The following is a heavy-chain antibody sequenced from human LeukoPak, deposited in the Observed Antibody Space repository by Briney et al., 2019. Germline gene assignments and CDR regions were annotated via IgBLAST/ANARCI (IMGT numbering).Heavy chain of an antibody. CDR1: GYTFTSYW. J-gene: IGHJ3*02. CDR2: SYPGDSDT. D-gene: IGHD2-15*01. V-gene: IGHV5-51*01. CDR3: ARHPPYCRGGSCYGAFDI. Sequence: GESLKISCKGSGYTFTSYWIGWVRQMPGKGLEWMGISYPGDSDTRYSPSFQGQVTMSADKSISTAYLQWSSLKASDTAMYYCARHPPYCRGGSCYGAFDIWGQGTMVTVSS.